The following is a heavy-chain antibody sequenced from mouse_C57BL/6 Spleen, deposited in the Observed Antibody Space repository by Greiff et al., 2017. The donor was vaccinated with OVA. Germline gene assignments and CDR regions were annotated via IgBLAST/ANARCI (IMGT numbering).Heavy chain of an antibody. J-gene: IGHJ2*01. CDR2: IDPSDSYT. CDR3: VYYGSTYGY. CDR1: GYTFTSYW. Sequence: QVQLQQPGAELVKPGASVKLSCKASGYTFTSYWMQWIKQRPGQGLEWIGEIDPSDSYTNYNQKFKGKATLTVDTSSSTAYMQLRSLTSEDSAVYYCVYYGSTYGYWGQGTTLTVSS. D-gene: IGHD1-1*01. V-gene: IGHV1-50*01.